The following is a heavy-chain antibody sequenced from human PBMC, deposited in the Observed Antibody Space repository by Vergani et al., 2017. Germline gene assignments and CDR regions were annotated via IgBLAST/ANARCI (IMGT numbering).Heavy chain of an antibody. D-gene: IGHD6-13*01. J-gene: IGHJ6*03. CDR1: GYTLTELS. V-gene: IGHV1-24*01. Sequence: QVQLVQSGAEVKKPGASVKVSCKVSGYTLTELSMHWVRQAPGKGLEWMGGFDPEDGETIYTQKFQGRVTMTEDTSTDTAYMELSSLRSEGTAGYYCAKGRPYSSSWPWVPYYYMDVWGKGTTVTVSS. CDR2: FDPEDGET. CDR3: AKGRPYSSSWPWVPYYYMDV.